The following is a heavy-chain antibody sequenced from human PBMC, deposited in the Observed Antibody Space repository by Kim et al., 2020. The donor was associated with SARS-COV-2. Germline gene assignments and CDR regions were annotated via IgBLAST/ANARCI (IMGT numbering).Heavy chain of an antibody. CDR1: GYAFTDFA. Sequence: ASVKVSCKASGYAFTDFAVHWVRQAPGQRPEWMAWINPGTGNRVSSRRFQGRLSLISDTSAKTVYMELSGLTFEDTSVYYCARVGGGNPPDHWGQGTLVTVSS. D-gene: IGHD2-15*01. V-gene: IGHV1-3*01. CDR3: ARVGGGNPPDH. CDR2: INPGTGNR. J-gene: IGHJ4*02.